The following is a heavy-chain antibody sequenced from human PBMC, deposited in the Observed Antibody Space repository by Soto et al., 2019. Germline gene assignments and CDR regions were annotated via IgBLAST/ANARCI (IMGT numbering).Heavy chain of an antibody. CDR1: GGTFSSYA. D-gene: IGHD2-21*02. Sequence: SVKVSCKASGGTFSSYAISWVRQAPGQGLEWMGGIILIFGTANYAQKFQGRVTITADEPTSTAYMELSSLRSEDTAVYYCPRDRVRTVVTPPRPAVFDYWGQGTLVTVSS. CDR2: IILIFGTA. V-gene: IGHV1-69*13. J-gene: IGHJ4*02. CDR3: PRDRVRTVVTPPRPAVFDY.